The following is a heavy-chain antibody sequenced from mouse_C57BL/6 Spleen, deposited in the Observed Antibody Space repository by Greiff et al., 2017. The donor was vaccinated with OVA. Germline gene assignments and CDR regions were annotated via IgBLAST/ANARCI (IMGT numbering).Heavy chain of an antibody. D-gene: IGHD2-3*01. V-gene: IGHV1-81*01. CDR2: IYPRSGNT. CDR1: GYTFTSYG. J-gene: IGHJ3*01. Sequence: QVQLQQSGAELARPGASVKLSCKASGYTFTSYGISWVKQRTGQGLEWIGEIYPRSGNTYYNEKFKGKATLTADKSSSTAYMELRSLTSEDSAVYFCARGVDDGPWFAYWGQGTLVTVSA. CDR3: ARGVDDGPWFAY.